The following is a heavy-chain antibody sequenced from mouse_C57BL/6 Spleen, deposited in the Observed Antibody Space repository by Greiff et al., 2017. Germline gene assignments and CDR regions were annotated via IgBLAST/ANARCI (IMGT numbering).Heavy chain of an antibody. CDR1: GYTFTSYW. CDR3: ARGGKTSTVVATPHFDY. D-gene: IGHD1-1*01. V-gene: IGHV1-55*01. Sequence: QVHVKQSGAELVKPGASVKMSCKASGYTFTSYWITWVKQRPGQGLEWIGDIYPGSGSTNYNEKFKSKATLTVDTSSSTAYMQLSSLTSEDSAVYYCARGGKTSTVVATPHFDYWGQGTTLTVSS. J-gene: IGHJ2*01. CDR2: IYPGSGST.